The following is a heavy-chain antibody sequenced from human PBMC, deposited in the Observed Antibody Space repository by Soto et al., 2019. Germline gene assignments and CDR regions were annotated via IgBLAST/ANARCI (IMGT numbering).Heavy chain of an antibody. V-gene: IGHV5-51*01. J-gene: IGHJ4*02. CDR1: GKFFSNYW. D-gene: IGHD6-13*01. Sequence: PGESLKISCKGSGKFFSNYWIAWVRQMPGKGLEWMGVIFVGDSDTRYSPSFEGQVTISADKSISTVYLQWDSLKASDTAIYYCARHWGSSAAVRPPGDWGQGTQVTVYS. CDR3: ARHWGSSAAVRPPGD. CDR2: IFVGDSDT.